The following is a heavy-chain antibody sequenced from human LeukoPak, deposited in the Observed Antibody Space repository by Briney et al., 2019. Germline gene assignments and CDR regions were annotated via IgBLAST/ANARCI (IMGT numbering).Heavy chain of an antibody. D-gene: IGHD2-15*01. V-gene: IGHV4-61*02. J-gene: IGHJ4*02. Sequence: SQTLSLTCTVSGVSISSGNYYWSWIAQPPGQGLEWIGRIYTSGCTNDNPSLKSRVTRYIDTSKHQLSLNLRSVTAADTAVYYCAREDSRLSGSCWGGEGFDYWGQGTLVTVSS. CDR1: GVSISSGNYY. CDR2: IYTSGCT. CDR3: AREDSRLSGSCWGGEGFDY.